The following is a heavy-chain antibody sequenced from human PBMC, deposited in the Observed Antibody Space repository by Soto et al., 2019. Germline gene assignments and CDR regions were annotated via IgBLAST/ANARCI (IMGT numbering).Heavy chain of an antibody. V-gene: IGHV4-34*01. CDR1: GGSFSGYY. J-gene: IGHJ5*02. D-gene: IGHD3-3*01. CDR2: INHSGST. Sequence: SETLSLTCAVYGGSFSGYYWSWIRQPPGKGLEWIGEINHSGSTHYNPSLKSRVTISVDTSKNQFSLKLSSVTAADTAVYYCARGGRFLEWFYLGGAPFDPWGQGTLVTVSS. CDR3: ARGGRFLEWFYLGGAPFDP.